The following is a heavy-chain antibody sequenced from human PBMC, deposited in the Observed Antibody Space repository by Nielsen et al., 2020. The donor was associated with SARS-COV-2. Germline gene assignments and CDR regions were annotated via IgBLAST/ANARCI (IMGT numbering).Heavy chain of an antibody. Sequence: GESLKISCAASGFIFSSYAMSWVRQAPGKGLEWVSTISGSGGGTYYADSVKGRFSISRDNSKNTLYLQMNSLRAEDTALYYCAKDTGGSYYYYYGMDVWGQGTTVTVSS. V-gene: IGHV3-23*01. CDR1: GFIFSSYA. CDR3: AKDTGGSYYYYYGMDV. D-gene: IGHD2-8*02. CDR2: ISGSGGGT. J-gene: IGHJ6*02.